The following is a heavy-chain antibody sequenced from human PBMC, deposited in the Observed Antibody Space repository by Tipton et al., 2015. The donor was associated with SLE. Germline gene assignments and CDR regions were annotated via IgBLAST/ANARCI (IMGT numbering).Heavy chain of an antibody. V-gene: IGHV4-34*01. CDR1: GGSISSHY. D-gene: IGHD3-10*01. CDR3: ATHKYPYGSGLFPI. J-gene: IGHJ3*02. CDR2: INHSGST. Sequence: TLSLTCTVSGGSISSHYWSWIRQPPGKGLEWIGEINHSGSTSYNPSLKSRVTMSLDTSKNQFSLKLSSVTAADTAVYYCATHKYPYGSGLFPIWGQGTMVTVSS.